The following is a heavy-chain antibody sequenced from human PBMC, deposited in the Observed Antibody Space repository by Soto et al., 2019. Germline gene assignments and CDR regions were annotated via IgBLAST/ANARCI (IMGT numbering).Heavy chain of an antibody. CDR2: FFIGGNT. V-gene: IGHV4-39*07. CDR1: GGYISSSTYY. CDR3: ARETYGDYVAYFDP. J-gene: IGHJ5*02. Sequence: SETLSLTCTVSGGYISSSTYYWGWKRQPPGKGLEWIASFFIGGNTHYNPSLKSRVTISVDRSKNQFSLKLSSVTAADTAVYYCARETYGDYVAYFDPWGQGIQVTVSS. D-gene: IGHD4-17*01.